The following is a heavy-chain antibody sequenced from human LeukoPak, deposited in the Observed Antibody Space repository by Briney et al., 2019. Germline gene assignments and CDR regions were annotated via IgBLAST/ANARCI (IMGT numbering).Heavy chain of an antibody. CDR3: ARGLRFGELSHFDY. CDR2: MNPNSGNT. CDR1: GYTFTSYD. V-gene: IGHV1-8*03. J-gene: IGHJ4*02. D-gene: IGHD3-10*01. Sequence: ASVKVSRKASGYTFTSYDINWVRQATGQGLEWMGWMNPNSGNTGYAQKFQGRVTITRNTSISTAYMELSSLRSEDTAVYYCARGLRFGELSHFDYWGQGTLVTVSS.